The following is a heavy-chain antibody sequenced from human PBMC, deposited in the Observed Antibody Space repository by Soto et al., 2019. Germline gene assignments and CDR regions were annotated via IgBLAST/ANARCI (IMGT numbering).Heavy chain of an antibody. V-gene: IGHV3-66*01. D-gene: IGHD5-18*01. Sequence: EVQLVESGGGLVQPGGSLRLSCAASGVTVSSNYMSWVRQAPGKGLEWVSVIYSGGSTYYADSVKGRFTISRDNSKNTLYLQMNSLRAEDTAVYYCARDGYNYGGGYFDYWGQGPLVTVSS. CDR1: GVTVSSNY. CDR3: ARDGYNYGGGYFDY. J-gene: IGHJ4*02. CDR2: IYSGGST.